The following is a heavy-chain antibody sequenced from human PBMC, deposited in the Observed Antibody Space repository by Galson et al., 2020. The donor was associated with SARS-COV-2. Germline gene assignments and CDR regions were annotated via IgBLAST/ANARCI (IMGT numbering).Heavy chain of an antibody. CDR3: ARGRQGVVPSPVLGLGPFYSYYYMDV. Sequence: SETLSLTCAVYGGSFSGYSWTWIRQAPGKGLEWIGEINSGGDTKYSPSPSSRVTLSVDTSRNQFSLKLTSVSAADTALYFCARGRQGVVPSPVLGLGPFYSYYYMDVWGKGTTVTVSS. CDR2: INSGGDT. CDR1: GGSFSGYS. D-gene: IGHD3-16*01. J-gene: IGHJ6*03. V-gene: IGHV4-34*01.